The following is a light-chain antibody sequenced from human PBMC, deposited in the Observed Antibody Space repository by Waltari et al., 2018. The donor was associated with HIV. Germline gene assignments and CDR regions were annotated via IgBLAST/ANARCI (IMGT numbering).Light chain of an antibody. V-gene: IGKV1-9*01. CDR1: QNISSL. J-gene: IGKJ5*01. CDR3: QQLMSSLVT. CDR2: AAS. Sequence: DIQLTQSPSFLSTSIGDRVTITCRASQNISSLLTWYQQQPAKAPKLLIYAASALQSGVSSSFSGSGSGTEVTLTYSSLQPEDFAIYFCQQLMSSLVTLGQGTRLE.